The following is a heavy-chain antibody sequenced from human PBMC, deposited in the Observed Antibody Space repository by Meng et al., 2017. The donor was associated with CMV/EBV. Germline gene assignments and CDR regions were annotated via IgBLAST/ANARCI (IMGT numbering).Heavy chain of an antibody. CDR1: GGSFSGYY. J-gene: IGHJ4*02. CDR2: INHSGST. V-gene: IGHV4-34*01. D-gene: IGHD3-16*02. CDR3: ARGHPVYDYVWGCYPTPLGYFDY. Sequence: SETLSLTCAVYGGSFSGYYWSWIRQPPGKGLEWIGEINHSGSTNYNPSLKSRVTISVDTSKNQFSLKLSSVTAADTAVYYCARGHPVYDYVWGCYPTPLGYFDYWGQGTLVTVSS.